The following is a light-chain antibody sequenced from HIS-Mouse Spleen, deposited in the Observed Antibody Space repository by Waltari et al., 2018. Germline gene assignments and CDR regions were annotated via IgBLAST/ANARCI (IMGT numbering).Light chain of an antibody. Sequence: QSVLTQPPSASGTPGQRVTISCSGSSSHLGSTYVHWYQQLPGTAPKLLIYRNNQRPSGVPDRFSGSKSGTSASLAISGLRSEDEADYYCAAWDDSLSGPVFGGGTKLTVL. J-gene: IGLJ3*02. CDR1: SSHLGSTY. CDR3: AAWDDSLSGPV. CDR2: RNN. V-gene: IGLV1-47*01.